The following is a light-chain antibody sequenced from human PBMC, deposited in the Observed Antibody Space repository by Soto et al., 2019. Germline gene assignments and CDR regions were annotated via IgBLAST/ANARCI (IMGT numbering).Light chain of an antibody. CDR3: QHYNTYPRT. V-gene: IGKV1-5*03. CDR2: KAS. J-gene: IGKJ1*01. CDR1: QNIHSW. Sequence: DIQMTQSPSTLSASIGDRVTITCRASQNIHSWLAWYQQKPGKAPKLLIYKASSLQTGVPSRFSGSGSGTEFTLTISSLQPDDFATYYCQHYNTYPRTFGQGTKV.